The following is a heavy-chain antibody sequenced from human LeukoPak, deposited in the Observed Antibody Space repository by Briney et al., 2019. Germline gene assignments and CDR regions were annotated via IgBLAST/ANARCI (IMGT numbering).Heavy chain of an antibody. CDR2: ISSSGGST. CDR1: GFTFSSYG. Sequence: GGSLRLSCAASGFTFSSYGMSWVRQAPGKGLEWVSGISSSGGSTYYVDSVKGRFTISTDNSKNTLYLQMNSLRAEDTAVYYCARPLSSRFSGPRRPYYFDSWGQGTLVTVSS. V-gene: IGHV3-23*01. CDR3: ARPLSSRFSGPRRPYYFDS. J-gene: IGHJ4*02. D-gene: IGHD3-16*02.